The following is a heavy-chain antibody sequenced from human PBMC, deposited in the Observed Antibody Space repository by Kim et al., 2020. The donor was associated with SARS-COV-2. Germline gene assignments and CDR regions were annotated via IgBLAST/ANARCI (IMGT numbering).Heavy chain of an antibody. D-gene: IGHD3-10*01. J-gene: IGHJ6*02. CDR3: ARDRGVEMAPYYYYGMDV. Sequence: KSRVTISVDTSKNQFSLKPSSLTAADTAVYYCARDRGVEMAPYYYYGMDVWGQGTTVTVSS. V-gene: IGHV4-59*01.